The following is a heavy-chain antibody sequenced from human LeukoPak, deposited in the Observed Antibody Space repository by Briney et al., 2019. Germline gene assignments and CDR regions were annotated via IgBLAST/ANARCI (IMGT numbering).Heavy chain of an antibody. Sequence: GGSLRLSCVASGFTFGSYGMHWVRQAPGKGLEWVAVIWYDGSNKYYADSVKGRFTISRDNSKNTLYLQMNSLRAEDTAVYYCARDYYDSSGQPRAFDIWGQGTMVTVSS. CDR2: IWYDGSNK. J-gene: IGHJ3*02. CDR1: GFTFGSYG. D-gene: IGHD3-22*01. CDR3: ARDYYDSSGQPRAFDI. V-gene: IGHV3-33*01.